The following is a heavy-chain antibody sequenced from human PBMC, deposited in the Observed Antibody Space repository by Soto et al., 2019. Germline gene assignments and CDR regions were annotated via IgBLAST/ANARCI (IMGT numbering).Heavy chain of an antibody. CDR1: GGSISSYY. CDR3: ASIRGYSGYDARNFDY. V-gene: IGHV4-59*12. Sequence: KPSETLSLTCTVSGGSISSYYWSWIRQPPGKGLEWIGYIYNSGSTNYNPSLKSRVTISVDTSKNQFSLKLSSVTAADTAVYYCASIRGYSGYDARNFDYWGQGTLVTVSS. J-gene: IGHJ4*02. CDR2: IYNSGST. D-gene: IGHD5-12*01.